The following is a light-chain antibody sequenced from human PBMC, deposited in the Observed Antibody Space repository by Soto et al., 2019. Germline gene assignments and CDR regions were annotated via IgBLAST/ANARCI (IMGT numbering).Light chain of an antibody. Sequence: QSVLTQPPSVSAAPGQKVTISCSGSSSNIGNNYVSWYQQFPGTTPKLVIYDNNNRPSGIPDRFSGSKSGTSATLGITGLQTGDEADYYCGTWDSSLSAVVFGGGTKLT. CDR1: SSNIGNNY. J-gene: IGLJ2*01. CDR2: DNN. V-gene: IGLV1-51*01. CDR3: GTWDSSLSAVV.